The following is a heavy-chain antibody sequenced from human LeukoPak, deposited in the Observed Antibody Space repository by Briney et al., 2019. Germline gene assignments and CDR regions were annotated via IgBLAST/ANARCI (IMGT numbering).Heavy chain of an antibody. D-gene: IGHD6-19*01. J-gene: IGHJ3*02. V-gene: IGHV4-59*02. CDR2: IYYSGST. CDR3: ASSAVQDDAFDI. Sequence: SETLSLTCTVSGGSVSSNYWSWIRQPAGKGLEWIGSIYYSGSTYYNPSLKSRVTISVDTSKNQFSLKLSSVTAADTAVYYCASSAVQDDAFDIWGQGTMVTVSS. CDR1: GGSVSSNY.